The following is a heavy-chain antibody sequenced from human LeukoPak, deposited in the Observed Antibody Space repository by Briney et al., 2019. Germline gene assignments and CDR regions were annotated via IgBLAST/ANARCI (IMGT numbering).Heavy chain of an antibody. CDR3: ARVSELPFDY. CDR2: ISYTGST. Sequence: PSQTLSLTCTVSGDSIISQDYYWNWIRQSPERGLEWIGYISYTGSTSYNPSLESRVAISADTSKNQFSLKLSSVTAADTAVYYCARVSELPFDYWGQGTLVTVSS. D-gene: IGHD1-26*01. J-gene: IGHJ4*02. V-gene: IGHV4-30-4*01. CDR1: GDSIISQDYY.